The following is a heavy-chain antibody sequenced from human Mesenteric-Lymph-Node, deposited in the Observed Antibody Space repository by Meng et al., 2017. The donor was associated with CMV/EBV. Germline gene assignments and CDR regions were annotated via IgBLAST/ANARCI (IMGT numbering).Heavy chain of an antibody. CDR1: GYTFTSYG. Sequence: ASVKVSRKASGYTFTSYGISWVRQAPGQGLEWMGWISAYNGNTNYAQKLQGRVTMTTDTSTSTAYMELRSLRSDDTAVYYCARDSRTGWNYQYYYGMDVWGQGTTVTVSS. D-gene: IGHD1-7*01. V-gene: IGHV1-18*01. CDR3: ARDSRTGWNYQYYYGMDV. CDR2: ISAYNGNT. J-gene: IGHJ6*02.